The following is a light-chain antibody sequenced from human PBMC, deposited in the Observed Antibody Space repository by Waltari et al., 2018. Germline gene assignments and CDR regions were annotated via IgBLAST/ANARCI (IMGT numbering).Light chain of an antibody. CDR2: GAS. Sequence: DIQMTQSPPSLSASVGDRVTITCLASHGINNFLAWYQQKSGKIPELLIYGASTLESGVPSRFSGSGSGTDFTLTISSLQPEDVATYFCQSYDVAPYTFGQGTKLEI. J-gene: IGKJ2*01. CDR3: QSYDVAPYT. V-gene: IGKV1-27*01. CDR1: HGINNF.